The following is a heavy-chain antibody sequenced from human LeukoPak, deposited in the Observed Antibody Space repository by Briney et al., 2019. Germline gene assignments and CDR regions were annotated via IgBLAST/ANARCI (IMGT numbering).Heavy chain of an antibody. Sequence: GGSLRLSCAASGFTFSSYAMSWVRQAPGKGLEWVSAVSGSGGSTYYADSVKGRFTISRDNSKNTLYLQMNSLRAEDTAVYYCAKDQDYGDYVFDYWGQGTLVTGSS. J-gene: IGHJ4*02. V-gene: IGHV3-23*01. CDR2: VSGSGGST. CDR3: AKDQDYGDYVFDY. CDR1: GFTFSSYA. D-gene: IGHD4-17*01.